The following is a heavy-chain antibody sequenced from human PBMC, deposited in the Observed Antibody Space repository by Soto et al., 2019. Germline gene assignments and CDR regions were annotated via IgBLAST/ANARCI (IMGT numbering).Heavy chain of an antibody. Sequence: QVQLVESGGGVVQPGRSLRLSCAASGFTFSSYGMHWVRQAPGTGLEWVAVIWYDGRNKYYADSVKGRFTFSRDNCKNTLYLQMNSLRDEDTAVYYCARDFIADGAFDIWGQGTMVTVSS. J-gene: IGHJ3*02. CDR3: ARDFIADGAFDI. V-gene: IGHV3-33*01. D-gene: IGHD3-16*02. CDR1: GFTFSSYG. CDR2: IWYDGRNK.